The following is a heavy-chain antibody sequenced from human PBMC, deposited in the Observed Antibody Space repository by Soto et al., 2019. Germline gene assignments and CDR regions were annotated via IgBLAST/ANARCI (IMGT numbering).Heavy chain of an antibody. CDR2: IDPDSGDT. Sequence: ASVKVSCKASGYTFTGYYLHWVRQAPGQGPEWVGKIDPDSGDTDQSQTFQGRVTLTRDTAIDTAYMELTRLTLDDTAIYYCARGPLEWGQGTLVTVSS. V-gene: IGHV1-2*02. CDR3: ARGPLE. J-gene: IGHJ4*02. CDR1: GYTFTGYY.